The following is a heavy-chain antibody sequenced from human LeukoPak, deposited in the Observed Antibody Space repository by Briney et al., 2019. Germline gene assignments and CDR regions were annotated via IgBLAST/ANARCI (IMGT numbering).Heavy chain of an antibody. Sequence: PSETLSLTCAVYGGSFSGYYWGWIRQPPGKGLEWIGEINHSGSTNYNPSLKSRVTISVDTSKNQFSLKLSSVTAADTAVYYCAAISGYNRDYWGQGTLVTVSS. CDR2: INHSGST. J-gene: IGHJ4*02. CDR3: AAISGYNRDY. D-gene: IGHD5-12*01. V-gene: IGHV4-34*01. CDR1: GGSFSGYY.